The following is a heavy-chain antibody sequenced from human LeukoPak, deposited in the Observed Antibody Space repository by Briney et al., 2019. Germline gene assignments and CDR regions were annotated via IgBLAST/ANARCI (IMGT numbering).Heavy chain of an antibody. D-gene: IGHD6-13*01. CDR1: GGSISSSSYY. CDR2: IYYSGST. Sequence: SETLSLTCTVSGGSISSSSYYWGWIRQPPGKGLEWIGSIYYSGSTYYNPSLKSRVTISVDTSKNQFSLKLSSVTAADTAVYYCARGRSSSWTYYYYYYGMDVWGQGTTVTVSS. V-gene: IGHV4-39*07. J-gene: IGHJ6*02. CDR3: ARGRSSSWTYYYYYYGMDV.